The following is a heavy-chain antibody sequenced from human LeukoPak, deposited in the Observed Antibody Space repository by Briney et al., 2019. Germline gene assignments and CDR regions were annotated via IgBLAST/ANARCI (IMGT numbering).Heavy chain of an antibody. V-gene: IGHV3-11*01. CDR2: ISRSGSTK. CDR1: GFTFSDYN. J-gene: IGHJ4*02. D-gene: IGHD5-12*01. Sequence: GGSLRLSCAASGFTFSDYNMRWIRQAPGKGLEWVSSISRSGSTKYYADSVKGRITISRDNAKNSVDLQMNSLRADDTAVYYCARGGGYDSFDYWGQGTQVTVSS. CDR3: ARGGGYDSFDY.